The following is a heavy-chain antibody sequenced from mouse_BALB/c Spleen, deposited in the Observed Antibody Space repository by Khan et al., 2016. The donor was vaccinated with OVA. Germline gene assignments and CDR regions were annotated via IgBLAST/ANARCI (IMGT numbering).Heavy chain of an antibody. Sequence: QIQLVQSGPELKKPGETVRISCKASGYTFTTAGIQWVQKMPGKGLKWIGWINTHSGVPKYAEDFKGRFAFSLAISVNTAYLQITNLKNEDTATYFCARGAAAYYRNDGGAMEYWGQGTSVTVSS. CDR2: INTHSGVP. CDR3: ARGAAAYYRNDGGAMEY. CDR1: GYTFTTAG. J-gene: IGHJ4*01. V-gene: IGHV9-4*02. D-gene: IGHD2-14*01.